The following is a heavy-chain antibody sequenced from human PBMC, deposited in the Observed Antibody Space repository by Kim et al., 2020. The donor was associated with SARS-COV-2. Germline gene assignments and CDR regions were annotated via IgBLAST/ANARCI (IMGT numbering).Heavy chain of an antibody. V-gene: IGHV5-51*01. J-gene: IGHJ4*02. CDR1: GYIFTKYW. Sequence: GESLKISCQGSGYIFTKYWIAWLRQMPGKGLEWMGTIYGGDSETRYSPSFQGQVTISADKSISTAYLQWNSLKSSDTAMYYCARSLNSDTRYGSSPFYSDYWGQGTQVTVS. CDR3: ARSLNSDTRYGSSPFYSDY. CDR2: IYGGDSET. D-gene: IGHD1-26*01.